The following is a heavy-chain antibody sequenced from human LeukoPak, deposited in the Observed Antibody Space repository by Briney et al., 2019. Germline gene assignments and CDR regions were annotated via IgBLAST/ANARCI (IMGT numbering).Heavy chain of an antibody. Sequence: SETLSLTCDVYGGSFSGYYWSWIRQPPGKGLEWIGEINHRGSTNYNPSLKSRVTISVDTSKNQFSLRLTSVTAADTAVYYCARDPYYYDSSGYYKVIHAFDIWGQGTVVTVSS. J-gene: IGHJ3*02. CDR3: ARDPYYYDSSGYYKVIHAFDI. V-gene: IGHV4-34*01. CDR1: GGSFSGYY. D-gene: IGHD3-22*01. CDR2: INHRGST.